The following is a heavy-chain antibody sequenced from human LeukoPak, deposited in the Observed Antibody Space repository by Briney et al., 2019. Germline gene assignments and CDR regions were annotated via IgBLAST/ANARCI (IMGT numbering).Heavy chain of an antibody. CDR2: INHSGST. CDR3: ARGRYSSGWYTGVNY. Sequence: PSETLSLTCAAYGGSFSGYYWSWIRQPPGKGLEWIGEINHSGSTNYNPSLKSRLTISVDTSKNQFSLKLSSVTAADTAVYYCARGRYSSGWYTGVNYWGQGTLVTVSS. D-gene: IGHD6-19*01. V-gene: IGHV4-34*01. CDR1: GGSFSGYY. J-gene: IGHJ4*02.